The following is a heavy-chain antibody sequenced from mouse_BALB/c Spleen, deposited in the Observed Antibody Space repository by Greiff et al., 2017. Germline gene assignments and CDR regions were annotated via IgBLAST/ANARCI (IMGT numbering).Heavy chain of an antibody. D-gene: IGHD1-1*01. CDR3: ARHFYYGMDY. Sequence: EVMLVESGGGLVKPGGSLKLSCAASGFTFSSYTMSWVRQTPEKRLEWVATISSGGGSTYYPDTVKGRFTISRDNAKNTLYLQMSSLKSEDTAMYYCARHFYYGMDYWGQGTTLTVSS. J-gene: IGHJ2*01. CDR2: ISSGGGST. CDR1: GFTFSSYT. V-gene: IGHV5-12-1*01.